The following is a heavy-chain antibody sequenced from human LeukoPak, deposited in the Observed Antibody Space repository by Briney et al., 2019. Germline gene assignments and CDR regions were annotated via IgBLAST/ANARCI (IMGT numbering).Heavy chain of an antibody. V-gene: IGHV1-8*02. CDR3: ARDQDIAAAGFDY. CDR1: GYTFTNFD. D-gene: IGHD6-13*01. J-gene: IGHJ4*02. Sequence: ASVKVSCRASGYTFTNFDINWVRQATGQGLEWMGWMNPNTGNAGYAQTFQDRVTITWDASISTAYMDLSSLRSEDTAVYYCARDQDIAAAGFDYWGQGTLVTVSS. CDR2: MNPNTGNA.